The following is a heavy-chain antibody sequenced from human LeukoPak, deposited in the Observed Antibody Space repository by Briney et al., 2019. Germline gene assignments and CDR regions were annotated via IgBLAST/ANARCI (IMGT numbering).Heavy chain of an antibody. Sequence: PGGSLRLSCAASGFTFSSYAMSWVRQAPGKVLEWVSAISGSGGSTYYADSVKGRFTISRDNSKNTLYLQMNSLRAEDTAVYYCAKVVSYYGSGSYPDYWGQGTLVTVSS. J-gene: IGHJ4*02. CDR2: ISGSGGST. D-gene: IGHD3-10*01. CDR1: GFTFSSYA. CDR3: AKVVSYYGSGSYPDY. V-gene: IGHV3-23*01.